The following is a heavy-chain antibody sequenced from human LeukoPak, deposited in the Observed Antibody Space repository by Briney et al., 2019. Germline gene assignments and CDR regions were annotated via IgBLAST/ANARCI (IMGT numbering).Heavy chain of an antibody. CDR2: IYTSGST. J-gene: IGHJ5*02. Sequence: SETLPLTCTVSGGSISSYYWSWIRQPAGKGLEWIGRIYTSGSTNYNPSLKSRVTISVDKSKNQFSLKLSSVTAADTAVYYCARDTAGYCSGGSCYPNWFDPWGQGTLVTVSS. CDR3: ARDTAGYCSGGSCYPNWFDP. V-gene: IGHV4-4*07. CDR1: GGSISSYY. D-gene: IGHD2-15*01.